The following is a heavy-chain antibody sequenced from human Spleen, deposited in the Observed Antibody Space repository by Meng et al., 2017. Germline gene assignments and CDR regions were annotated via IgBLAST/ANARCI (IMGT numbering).Heavy chain of an antibody. CDR1: GYIFSEFG. Sequence: VQLGQSGAELKEPGASVRIPCKASGYIFSEFGLQWVRQAPGQRLEWMGWINGANGKTEYAQRFHGRITISRDTSANLAFMHLRSLRSEDTAVYYCARDRAASNDYSDYWGPGTLVTVSS. CDR2: INGANGKT. D-gene: IGHD6-13*01. J-gene: IGHJ4*02. V-gene: IGHV1-3*01. CDR3: ARDRAASNDYSDY.